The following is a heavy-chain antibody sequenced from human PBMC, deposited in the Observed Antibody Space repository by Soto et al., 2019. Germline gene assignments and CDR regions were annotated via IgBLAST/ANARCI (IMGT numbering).Heavy chain of an antibody. Sequence: SETLSLTCAVYGGSFSGYSWTWIRQPPGTGLEWIGEINHSGSTNYNPSLKSRVTISVDTSKNQFSLKLTSVTAADTAVYYCARGWGRIFDYWGQGTLVTVSS. D-gene: IGHD7-27*01. CDR3: ARGWGRIFDY. J-gene: IGHJ4*02. V-gene: IGHV4-34*01. CDR2: INHSGST. CDR1: GGSFSGYS.